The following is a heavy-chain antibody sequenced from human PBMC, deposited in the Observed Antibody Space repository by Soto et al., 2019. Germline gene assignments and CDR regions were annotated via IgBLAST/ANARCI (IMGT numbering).Heavy chain of an antibody. V-gene: IGHV1-2*04. Sequence: QVQLVQSGAEVKKPGASVKVSCKASGYTFTAYYMHWVRQAPGQGLEWMGWINPNSGGTNYAQKFQGWVTMTRDTSISTAFMELSRLRSDDTAVYYCARGPGTYSSSWYYSYYYMYVWGKGTTVTVSS. D-gene: IGHD6-13*01. CDR3: ARGPGTYSSSWYYSYYYMYV. CDR2: INPNSGGT. CDR1: GYTFTAYY. J-gene: IGHJ6*03.